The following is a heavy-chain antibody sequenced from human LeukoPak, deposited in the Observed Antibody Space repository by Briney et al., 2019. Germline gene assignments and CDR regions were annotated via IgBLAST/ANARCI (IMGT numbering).Heavy chain of an antibody. V-gene: IGHV4-34*01. CDR3: ARVPLGYCSSTSCYPPDY. D-gene: IGHD2-2*01. Sequence: PSETLSLTCAVYGGSFSGYYWSWIRQPPGKGLEWIGEINHSGSTNYNPSLKSRVTISVDTSKNQFSLKLSSVTAADTAVYYCARVPLGYCSSTSCYPPDYWGQGTLVTVSS. CDR1: GGSFSGYY. J-gene: IGHJ4*02. CDR2: INHSGST.